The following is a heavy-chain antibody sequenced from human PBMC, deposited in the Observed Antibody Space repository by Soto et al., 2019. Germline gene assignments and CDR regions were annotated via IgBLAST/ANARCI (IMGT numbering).Heavy chain of an antibody. CDR2: ISAYNGNT. CDR1: GYTFTSYG. CDR3: ARGRGRWPSLDYYYYYMDV. J-gene: IGHJ6*03. Sequence: QVQLVQSGAEVKKPGASVKVSCKASGYTFTSYGISWVRQAPGQGLEWMGWISAYNGNTNYAQKLQGRVTMTTDPSTSTAYMEMRSLRSDDTAVYYCARGRGRWPSLDYYYYYMDVLGKGTTVTVSS. D-gene: IGHD2-15*01. V-gene: IGHV1-18*01.